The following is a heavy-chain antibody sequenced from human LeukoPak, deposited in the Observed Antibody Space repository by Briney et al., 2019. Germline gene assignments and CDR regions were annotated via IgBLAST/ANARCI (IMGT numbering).Heavy chain of an antibody. V-gene: IGHV3-23*01. D-gene: IGHD4-17*01. Sequence: PGGSLRLSCAASGFTFSNYAMSWVRQAPGKGLEWVSTISGSVVNTYYADSVKGRFTISRDNSKNTLFLQMNSLRAEDTALYYCAKDSLPYGVNVFDIWGQGTMVTVSS. CDR2: ISGSVVNT. CDR3: AKDSLPYGVNVFDI. J-gene: IGHJ3*02. CDR1: GFTFSNYA.